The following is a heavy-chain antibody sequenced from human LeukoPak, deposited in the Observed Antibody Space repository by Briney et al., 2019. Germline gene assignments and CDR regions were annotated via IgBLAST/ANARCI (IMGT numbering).Heavy chain of an antibody. J-gene: IGHJ4*02. CDR1: GFTFTSYW. CDR3: ARVNRRPTTLDY. CDR2: IKQDGSEK. D-gene: IGHD5-12*01. Sequence: GGSLRLSCAVSGFTFTSYWMSWVRQAPGKGLEWVANIKQDGSEKYYVDSVKGRFSISRDKAKNSLYLQMNSLRAEDTAVYYCARVNRRPTTLDYWGQGTLVTVPS. V-gene: IGHV3-7*01.